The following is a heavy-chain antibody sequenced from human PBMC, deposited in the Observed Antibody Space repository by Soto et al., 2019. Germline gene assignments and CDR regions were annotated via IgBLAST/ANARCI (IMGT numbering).Heavy chain of an antibody. CDR3: AKGEGSSGYYSLFDY. J-gene: IGHJ4*02. Sequence: EVQLVESGGGLVQPGRSLRLSCAASGFTFDDYAMHWVRQAPGKGLEWVSGISWNSGSIGYADSVKGRFTISRDNAKXSLYLQMNSLRAEDTALYYCAKGEGSSGYYSLFDYWGQGTLVTVSS. V-gene: IGHV3-9*01. CDR1: GFTFDDYA. CDR2: ISWNSGSI. D-gene: IGHD3-22*01.